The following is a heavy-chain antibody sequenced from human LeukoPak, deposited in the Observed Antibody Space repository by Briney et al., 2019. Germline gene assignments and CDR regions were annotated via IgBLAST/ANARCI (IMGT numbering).Heavy chain of an antibody. D-gene: IGHD2-2*01. CDR2: ISSTSSTM. CDR1: GFTFSSFS. CDR3: ARSRRGYQFDY. J-gene: IGHJ4*02. V-gene: IGHV3-48*01. Sequence: GGSLRLSCAASGFTFSSFSMDWVRQAPGKGLEWLSYISSTSSTMLYTDSVKGRFTISRDNAKNSLYLQMHSLRAEDTAVYYCARSRRGYQFDYWGQGTLVTVSS.